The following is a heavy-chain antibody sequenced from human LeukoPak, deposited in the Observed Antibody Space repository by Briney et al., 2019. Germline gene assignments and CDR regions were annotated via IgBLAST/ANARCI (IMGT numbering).Heavy chain of an antibody. CDR2: IYYSGSS. J-gene: IGHJ4*02. V-gene: IGHV4-39*07. Sequence: PSETLSLTCTVSGGSISSSSYYWGWIRQPPGKGLEWIGNIYYSGSSFYNPSLKSRVTMSVDTSKNQFSLKLSSVTAADTAVYYCARGGDYQVLDYWGQGTLVTVSS. D-gene: IGHD4-17*01. CDR1: GGSISSSSYY. CDR3: ARGGDYQVLDY.